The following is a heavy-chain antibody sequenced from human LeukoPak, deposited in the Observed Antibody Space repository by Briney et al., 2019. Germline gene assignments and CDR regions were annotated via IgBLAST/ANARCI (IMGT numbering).Heavy chain of an antibody. V-gene: IGHV5-51*01. CDR2: IYPGDSDT. CDR3: ARHGSSATSGAFDI. Sequence: ESLKISCKGSGYSNTSYWIAWVRQMAGKGLEWMGIIYPGDSDTRYSPSFQGQVTISADKSISTAYLQWSSLKASDTAMYYCARHGSSATSGAFDIWGQGTMVTVSS. CDR1: GYSNTSYW. J-gene: IGHJ3*02. D-gene: IGHD6-25*01.